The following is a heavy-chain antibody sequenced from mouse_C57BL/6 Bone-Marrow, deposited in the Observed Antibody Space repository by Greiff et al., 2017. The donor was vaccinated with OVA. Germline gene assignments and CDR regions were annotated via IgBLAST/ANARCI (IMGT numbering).Heavy chain of an antibody. V-gene: IGHV5-6*01. CDR3: ARHRGLRAWFAY. J-gene: IGHJ3*01. CDR1: GFTFSSYG. CDR2: ISSGGSYT. Sequence: EVQLKESGGDLVKPGGSLKLSCAASGFTFSSYGMSWVRQTPDKRLEWVATISSGGSYTYYPDSVKGRFTISRDNAKNTLYLQMSSLKSEDTAMYYCARHRGLRAWFAYWGQGTLVTVSA. D-gene: IGHD2-4*01.